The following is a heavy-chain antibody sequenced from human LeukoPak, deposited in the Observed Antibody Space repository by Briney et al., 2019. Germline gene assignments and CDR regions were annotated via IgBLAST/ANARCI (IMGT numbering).Heavy chain of an antibody. V-gene: IGHV3-33*01. CDR1: GFTFSSYG. Sequence: GGSLRLSCAASGFTFSSYGMHWVRQAPGKGLEWVAVIWYDGSNKYYADSVKGRFTISRDNAKNSLYLQMNSLRAEDTAVYYCARASDPWGQGTLVTVSS. J-gene: IGHJ5*02. CDR2: IWYDGSNK. CDR3: ARASDP.